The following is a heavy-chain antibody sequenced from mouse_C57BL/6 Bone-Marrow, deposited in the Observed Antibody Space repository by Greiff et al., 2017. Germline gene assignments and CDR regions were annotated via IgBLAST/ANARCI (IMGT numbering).Heavy chain of an antibody. CDR2: IDPSDSYT. J-gene: IGHJ2*01. V-gene: IGHV1-50*01. CDR1: GYTFTSYW. CDR3: ARGYYGRDY. Sequence: QVQLQQPGAELVKPGASVKLSCKASGYTFTSYWMQWVKQRPGQGLEWIGEIDPSDSYTNYNQKFKGKATLTVDTSSSTAYMQRSSLTSEDSAVYYCARGYYGRDYWGQGTTLTVSS. D-gene: IGHD1-1*01.